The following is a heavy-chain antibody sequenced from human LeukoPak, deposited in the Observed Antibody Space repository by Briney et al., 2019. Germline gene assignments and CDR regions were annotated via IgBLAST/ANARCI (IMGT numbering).Heavy chain of an antibody. CDR3: AKDLNRYYDFWSGPGGAFDI. CDR1: GFTFSSYG. D-gene: IGHD3-3*01. J-gene: IGHJ3*02. Sequence: GGSLRLSCAASGFTFSSYGMHWVRQAPGKGLEWVAFIRYDGSNKYYADSVKGRFTISRDNSKNTLYLQMNSLRAEDMALYYCAKDLNRYYDFWSGPGGAFDIWGQGTMVTVSS. V-gene: IGHV3-30*02. CDR2: IRYDGSNK.